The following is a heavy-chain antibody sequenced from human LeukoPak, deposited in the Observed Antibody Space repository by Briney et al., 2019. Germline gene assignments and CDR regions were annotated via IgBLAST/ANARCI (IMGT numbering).Heavy chain of an antibody. Sequence: GASVKVSCKASGGTSSSYAISWVRQAPGQGLEWMGGIIPIFGTANYAQKFQGRVTITADKSTSTAYMELSSLRSEDTAVYYCARDPLRRGVIPYYFDYWGQGTLVTVSS. V-gene: IGHV1-69*06. D-gene: IGHD3-22*01. CDR3: ARDPLRRGVIPYYFDY. J-gene: IGHJ4*02. CDR2: IIPIFGTA. CDR1: GGTSSSYA.